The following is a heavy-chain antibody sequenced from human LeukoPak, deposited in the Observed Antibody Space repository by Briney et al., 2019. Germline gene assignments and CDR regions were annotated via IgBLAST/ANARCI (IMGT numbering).Heavy chain of an antibody. CDR3: ARAVVVVPAAHYYYYMDV. Sequence: GASVKVSCKASGYTFTSYAISWVRQAPGQGLEWMGGIIPIFGTANYAQKFQGGVTITADESTSTAYMELSSLRSEDTAVYYCARAVVVVPAAHYYYYMDVWGKGTTVTISS. J-gene: IGHJ6*03. V-gene: IGHV1-69*13. CDR2: IIPIFGTA. CDR1: GYTFTSYA. D-gene: IGHD2-2*01.